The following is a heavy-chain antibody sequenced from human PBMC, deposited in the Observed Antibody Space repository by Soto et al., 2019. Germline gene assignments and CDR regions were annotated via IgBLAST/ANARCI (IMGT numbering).Heavy chain of an antibody. J-gene: IGHJ6*03. Sequence: GGSLRLSCAASGFTFSSYGMHWVRQAPGKGLEWVAVISYDGSNKYYADSVKGRFTISRDNSKNTLYLQMNSLRAEDTAVYYCAKDPRPYYYGSGSYYIDYYMDVWGKGTTVTVSS. V-gene: IGHV3-30*18. D-gene: IGHD3-10*01. CDR3: AKDPRPYYYGSGSYYIDYYMDV. CDR1: GFTFSSYG. CDR2: ISYDGSNK.